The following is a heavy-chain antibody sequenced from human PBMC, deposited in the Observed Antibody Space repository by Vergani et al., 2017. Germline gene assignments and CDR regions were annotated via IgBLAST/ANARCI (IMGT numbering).Heavy chain of an antibody. Sequence: QVQLVESGGGVVQPGRSLRPSCAASGFTFSSYGMHWVRQAPGKGLEWVAVISHDRSNKYYAASVKGRFTISGDNSKNTLYRQMNSLRAEDTAVDYCAGSGRCNWNYRFDYWGQGTLVTVSS. CDR3: AGSGRCNWNYRFDY. CDR1: GFTFSSYG. V-gene: IGHV3-30*03. J-gene: IGHJ4*02. D-gene: IGHD1-7*01. CDR2: ISHDRSNK.